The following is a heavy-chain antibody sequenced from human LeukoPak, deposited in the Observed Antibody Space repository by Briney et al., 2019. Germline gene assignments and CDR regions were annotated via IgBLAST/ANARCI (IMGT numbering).Heavy chain of an antibody. V-gene: IGHV4-39*07. CDR2: IYYSGST. CDR1: GGSISSSSYY. D-gene: IGHD6-13*01. Sequence: PSETLSLTCTVSGGSISSSSYYWGWIRQPPGKGLEWIGSIYYSGSTYYNPSLKSRVTISVDRSKNQFSLKLSSVTAADTAVYYCARGEAAAAADWYFDLWGRGTLVTVSS. CDR3: ARGEAAAAADWYFDL. J-gene: IGHJ2*01.